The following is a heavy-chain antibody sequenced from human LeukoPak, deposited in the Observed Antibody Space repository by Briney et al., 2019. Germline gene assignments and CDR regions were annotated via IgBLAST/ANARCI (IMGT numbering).Heavy chain of an antibody. D-gene: IGHD3-10*01. V-gene: IGHV4-59*01. CDR3: ARHRFGELDY. J-gene: IGHJ4*02. CDR1: GGSISSYY. Sequence: KTSETLSLTCTVSGGSISSYYWSWIRQPPGKGLEWIGDIYYSGRTNYNPSVKSRVTKSLDTSKNQFSLKLRSVTAADTAVYYCARHRFGELDYWGQGTLVTVSS. CDR2: IYYSGRT.